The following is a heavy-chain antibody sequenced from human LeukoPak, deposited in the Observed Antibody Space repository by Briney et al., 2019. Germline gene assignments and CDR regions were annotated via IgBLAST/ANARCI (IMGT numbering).Heavy chain of an antibody. CDR3: ARMLAFDI. J-gene: IGHJ3*02. Sequence: GGSLRLSCAASGFTFSDYYMTWIRQAPGKGLEWVSHVSESGGTMYYTDSVKGRFTISRDNAKDSLYLQMNSLRAEDTAMYFCARMLAFDIWGQGTMVTVSS. CDR2: VSESGGTM. D-gene: IGHD2-8*01. V-gene: IGHV3-11*04. CDR1: GFTFSDYY.